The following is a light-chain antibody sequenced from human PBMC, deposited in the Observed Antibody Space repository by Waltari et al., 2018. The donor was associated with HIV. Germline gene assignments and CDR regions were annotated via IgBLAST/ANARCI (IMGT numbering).Light chain of an antibody. V-gene: IGLV3-19*01. Sequence: SSELTQDPAVSVAWGQTVKITCQGDNLSTNYASWYQQKPGQAPVLVSYGKNRRPSEIPDRFSSSASRNTASLIITGAQAEDEAEYYCKTRDRSGNLYVFGTGTTVTVL. CDR2: GKN. J-gene: IGLJ1*01. CDR1: NLSTNY. CDR3: KTRDRSGNLYV.